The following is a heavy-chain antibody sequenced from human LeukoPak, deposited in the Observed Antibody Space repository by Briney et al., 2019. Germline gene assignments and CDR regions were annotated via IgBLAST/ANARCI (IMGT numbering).Heavy chain of an antibody. D-gene: IGHD5-24*01. CDR3: ARVGNQRWLQLHRGDYFDY. CDR1: GYSISSGYY. Sequence: PSETLSLTCTVSGYSISSGYYWGWIRQPPGKGLEWIGSIYHSGGTYYNPSLKSRVTISVDTSKNQFSLKLSSVTAADTAVYYCARVGNQRWLQLHRGDYFDYWGQGTLVTVSS. J-gene: IGHJ4*02. V-gene: IGHV4-38-2*02. CDR2: IYHSGGT.